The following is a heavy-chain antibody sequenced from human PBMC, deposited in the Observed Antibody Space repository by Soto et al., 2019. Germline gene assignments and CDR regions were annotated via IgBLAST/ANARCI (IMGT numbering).Heavy chain of an antibody. CDR1: GGSISSGNYY. Sequence: QVQLQESGPGLVKPSQTLSLTCTVSGGSISSGNYYWSWIRQPPGKGLEWIGFISYSGSTYYNASPKSRVTISVDTTKNQFSLNLRFVTAAATAVYYCAAMGTPATALYSLDSWGQGPLVTVSS. V-gene: IGHV4-30-4*01. D-gene: IGHD1-7*01. CDR3: AAMGTPATALYSLDS. CDR2: ISYSGST. J-gene: IGHJ4*02.